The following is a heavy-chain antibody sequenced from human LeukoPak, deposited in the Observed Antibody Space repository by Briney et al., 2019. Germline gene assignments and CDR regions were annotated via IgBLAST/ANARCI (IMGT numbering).Heavy chain of an antibody. Sequence: SETLSLTCTVSGDSINNYYWSWIRQPPGKGLEWVAYAHYSGTATYNPSLKSRVSMSIDTSKNQFSLRLSSVTASDTAVYYCASGDIEMATIFDYWGQGSLVTVSS. D-gene: IGHD5-24*01. CDR2: AHYSGTA. J-gene: IGHJ4*02. CDR1: GDSINNYY. V-gene: IGHV4-59*01. CDR3: ASGDIEMATIFDY.